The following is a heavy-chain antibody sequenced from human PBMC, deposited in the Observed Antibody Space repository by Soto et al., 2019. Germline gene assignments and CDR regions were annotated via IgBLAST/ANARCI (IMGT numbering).Heavy chain of an antibody. D-gene: IGHD6-6*01. CDR3: ARLYSSSIPGHYNWFDP. V-gene: IGHV4-59*01. CDR1: GGSISSYY. J-gene: IGHJ5*02. Sequence: SETLSLTCTVSGGSISSYYWSWIRQPPGKGLEWIGYIYYSGSTNYNPSLKSRVTISVDTSKNQFSLKLSSVTAADTAVYYCARLYSSSIPGHYNWFDPWGQGTLVTVSS. CDR2: IYYSGST.